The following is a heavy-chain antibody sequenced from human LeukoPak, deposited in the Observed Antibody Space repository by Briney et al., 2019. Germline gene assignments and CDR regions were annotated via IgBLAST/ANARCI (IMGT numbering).Heavy chain of an antibody. CDR2: ISGSGGST. CDR3: AKKKSKIAPGYYYMDV. D-gene: IGHD6-13*01. CDR1: GFTFSSYA. Sequence: GGSLRLSCAASGFTFSSYAMSWVRQPPGKGLEWVSAISGSGGSTYYADSVKGRFTISRDNSKNTLYLQMNSLRAEDTAVYYCAKKKSKIAPGYYYMDVWGKGTPVTVSS. J-gene: IGHJ6*03. V-gene: IGHV3-23*01.